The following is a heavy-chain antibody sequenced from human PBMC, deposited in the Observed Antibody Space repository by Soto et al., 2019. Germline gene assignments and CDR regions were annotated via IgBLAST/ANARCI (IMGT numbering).Heavy chain of an antibody. CDR1: GGSISSYY. V-gene: IGHV4-59*01. D-gene: IGHD3-10*01. CDR3: ARDRLATGWSDP. Sequence: SETLSLTCTVSGGSISSYYWSWIRQPPGKGLEWSGYIYYSGSTNYNPSLKSRVTISVDTSKNQFSLKLSSVTAADTAVYYCARDRLATGWSDPWGQGTLVTVSS. J-gene: IGHJ5*02. CDR2: IYYSGST.